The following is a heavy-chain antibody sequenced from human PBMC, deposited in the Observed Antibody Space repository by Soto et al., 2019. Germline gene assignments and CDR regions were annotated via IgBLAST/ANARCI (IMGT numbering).Heavy chain of an antibody. J-gene: IGHJ3*02. CDR1: GFTFSSYA. V-gene: IGHV3-30-3*01. D-gene: IGHD6-13*01. Sequence: GGSLRLSCAASGFTFSSYALHWVRQAPGKGLEWVAVISYDGSNKYYADSVKGRFTISRDNSKNTLYLQMNSLRAEDTAVYYCARVAYSSSYDAFDIWGQGTMVTVSS. CDR3: ARVAYSSSYDAFDI. CDR2: ISYDGSNK.